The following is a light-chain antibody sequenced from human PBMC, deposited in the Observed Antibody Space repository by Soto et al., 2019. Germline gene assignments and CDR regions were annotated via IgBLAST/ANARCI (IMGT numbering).Light chain of an antibody. J-gene: IGKJ2*01. Sequence: DIQMTQSPSSLSSSIGDTITISCRASQNIERYLNWYQHKQGKAPQLLMFAAANLESGVPSSFRGSGSGTDFTLTISSMQPEDFATDYCQQTYSTIPSFGQGTKVDIK. CDR3: QQTYSTIPS. CDR1: QNIERY. V-gene: IGKV1-39*01. CDR2: AAA.